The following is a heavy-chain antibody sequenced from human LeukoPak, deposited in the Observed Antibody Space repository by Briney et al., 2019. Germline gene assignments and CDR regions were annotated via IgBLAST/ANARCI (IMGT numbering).Heavy chain of an antibody. CDR3: EATRGFGDFDY. D-gene: IGHD5-12*01. V-gene: IGHV1-69*13. CDR2: IIPIFGTA. J-gene: IGHJ4*02. Sequence: GASVKVSCKASGGTFSSYAISWARQAPGQGLEWMGGIIPIFGTANYAQKFQGRVTITADESTSTAYMELSSLRSEDTAVYYCEATRGFGDFDYWGQGTLVTVSS. CDR1: GGTFSSYA.